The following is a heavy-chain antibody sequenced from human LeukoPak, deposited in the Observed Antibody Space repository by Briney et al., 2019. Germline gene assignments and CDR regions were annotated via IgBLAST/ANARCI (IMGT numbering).Heavy chain of an antibody. V-gene: IGHV3-48*01. Sequence: QPGGSLRLSCAASRYTFSNYCVNWVRQAPWKGLEWLSYINSRSSTIYYADSVRGRFTISRDNAKNSLYLQMNSLKAEDTAIYYCAREAGTPQAFDIWGQGTMVTVSS. J-gene: IGHJ3*02. CDR3: AREAGTPQAFDI. D-gene: IGHD1-14*01. CDR1: RYTFSNYC. CDR2: INSRSSTI.